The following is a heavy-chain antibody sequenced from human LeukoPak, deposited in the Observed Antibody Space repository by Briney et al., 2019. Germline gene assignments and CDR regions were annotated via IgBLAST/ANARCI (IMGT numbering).Heavy chain of an antibody. D-gene: IGHD3-10*01. CDR3: AREVRGVMYYYYYGMDV. CDR2: INHSGST. V-gene: IGHV4-34*01. J-gene: IGHJ6*02. CDR1: GGSFSGYY. Sequence: SETLSLTCAVYGGSFSGYYWSWIRQPPGKGLEWIGEINHSGSTNYNPSLKSRVTISVDTSKNQFSLKLSSVTAADTAVYYCAREVRGVMYYYYYGMDVWGQGTTVTVSS.